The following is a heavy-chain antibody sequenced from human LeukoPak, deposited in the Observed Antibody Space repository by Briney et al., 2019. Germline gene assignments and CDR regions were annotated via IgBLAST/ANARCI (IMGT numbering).Heavy chain of an antibody. V-gene: IGHV4-30-4*01. Sequence: SETLSLTCTVSGGSISSGDYYWSWIRHPPGKGLEWIGYIYYSGSTYYNPSLKSRITISVDTSKNQFSLKLSSVTAADTAVYYCASWPPFTWIVIDYWGQGTLVTVSS. J-gene: IGHJ4*02. D-gene: IGHD3-22*01. CDR2: IYYSGST. CDR1: GGSISSGDYY. CDR3: ASWPPFTWIVIDY.